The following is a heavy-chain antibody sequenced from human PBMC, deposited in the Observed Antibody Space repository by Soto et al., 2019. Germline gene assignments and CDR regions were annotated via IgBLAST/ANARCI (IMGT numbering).Heavy chain of an antibody. CDR2: TYYRSKWYN. V-gene: IGHV6-1*01. J-gene: IGHJ4*02. D-gene: IGHD6-13*01. CDR1: GDSVSSNSAA. Sequence: SQTLSLTCAISGDSVSSNSAAWNWIRQSPSRGLEWLGRTYYRSKWYNDYAVSVKSRITINPDTSKNQFSLQLNSVTPEDTAVYYCASVGGPIAAAGYFDYWGQGTLITVSS. CDR3: ASVGGPIAAAGYFDY.